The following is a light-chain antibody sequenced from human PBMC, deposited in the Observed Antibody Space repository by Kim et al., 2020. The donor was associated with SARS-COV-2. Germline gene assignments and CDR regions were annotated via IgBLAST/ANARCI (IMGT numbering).Light chain of an antibody. CDR1: QSVSTY. CDR2: DAA. V-gene: IGKV3-11*01. J-gene: IGKJ1*01. Sequence: SLSPGERATLSCRASQSVSTYLAWYQQKPGQVPRLLIYDAANRATGIPARFSGSGSGTDFTLTISSLEPEDFAVYYCQQRTNWRWSFGQGTKLEI. CDR3: QQRTNWRWS.